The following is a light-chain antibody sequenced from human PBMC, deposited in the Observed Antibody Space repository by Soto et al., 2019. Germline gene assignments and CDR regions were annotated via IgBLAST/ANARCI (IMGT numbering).Light chain of an antibody. CDR1: SSNVGSYNP. CDR2: EVS. J-gene: IGLJ1*01. CDR3: CSYAGSYTYV. V-gene: IGLV2-23*02. Sequence: QSVLTQPASVSGSPGQSITISCTGTSSNVGSYNPVSWYQQHPGKAPKLMIYEVSKRPSGVSNRFSGSKSGNTASPTISGLQAENEADYHCCSYAGSYTYVFGPGTKVTVL.